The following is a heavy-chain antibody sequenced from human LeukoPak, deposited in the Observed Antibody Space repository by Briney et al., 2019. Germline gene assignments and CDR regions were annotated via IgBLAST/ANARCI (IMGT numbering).Heavy chain of an antibody. J-gene: IGHJ5*02. Sequence: SETLSLTCTVSGGSISSYYWSWIRQPPGKGLEWIGYIYYSGSTNYNPSLKSRVTISVDTSKNQFSLKLSSVTAADTAVYYCARWGSYDNWFDPWGQGTLVTVSS. CDR1: GGSISSYY. V-gene: IGHV4-59*08. CDR3: ARWGSYDNWFDP. D-gene: IGHD3-16*01. CDR2: IYYSGST.